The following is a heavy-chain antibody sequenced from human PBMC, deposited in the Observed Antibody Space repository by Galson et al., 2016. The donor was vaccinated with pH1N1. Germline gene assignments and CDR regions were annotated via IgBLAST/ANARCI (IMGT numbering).Heavy chain of an antibody. CDR2: IIAVFKTT. J-gene: IGHJ6*03. Sequence: SVKVSCKASESIFNKYAISWVRQAPGQGLEWMGGIIAVFKTTNYAQKFQGRVTITTDESTSIVYMELRSLRSEDTAIYYCARSPFYYNSHMDVWGKGTTVTVSS. V-gene: IGHV1-69*05. CDR3: ARSPFYYNSHMDV. CDR1: ESIFNKYA.